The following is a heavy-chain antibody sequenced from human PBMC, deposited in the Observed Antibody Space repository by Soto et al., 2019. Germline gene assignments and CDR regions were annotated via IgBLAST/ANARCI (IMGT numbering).Heavy chain of an antibody. J-gene: IGHJ1*01. V-gene: IGHV3-23*01. CDR2: ISGSGGST. Sequence: GWYLGLSCAASGFTFSSYAMSWVRQAPGKGLEWVSAISGSGGSTYYADSVKGRFTISRDNSKNTLYLQMNSLRAEDTAVYYYANGTLSGTIEYFQHWGQGTLVIVSS. CDR1: GFTFSSYA. D-gene: IGHD1-1*01. CDR3: ANGTLSGTIEYFQH.